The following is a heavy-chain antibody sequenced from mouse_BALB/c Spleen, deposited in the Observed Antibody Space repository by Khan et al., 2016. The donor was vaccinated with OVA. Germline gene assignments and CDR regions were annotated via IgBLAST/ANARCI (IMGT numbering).Heavy chain of an antibody. Sequence: QVQLKQSGAELVKPGASVKLSCKTSGYTLTSYWIQWVNQRPRLGLGWIGQIFPGTDTTYYNENFKGKATLTVVTSSITAYMQFNSLTSKDSAVYRCAKGYFGNCAFANWGRGALVTVSP. V-gene: IGHV1S132*01. CDR1: GYTLTSYW. CDR2: IFPGTDTT. CDR3: AKGYFGNCAFAN. J-gene: IGHJ3*01. D-gene: IGHD2-1*01.